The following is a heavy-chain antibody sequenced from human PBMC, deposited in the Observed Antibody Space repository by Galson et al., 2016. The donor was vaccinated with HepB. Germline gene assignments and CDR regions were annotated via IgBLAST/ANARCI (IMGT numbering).Heavy chain of an antibody. V-gene: IGHV3-23*01. CDR2: ISDSGGST. CDR3: AKRALERLFDY. J-gene: IGHJ4*02. Sequence: SLRLSCAASGFTFSSYAMSWVRQTPEKGLEWVSTISDSGGSTNYADSVKGRFIISRDNSKNTLSLQLNPLRAEDTAVYYCAKRALERLFDYWGQGTLVTVSS. CDR1: GFTFSSYA.